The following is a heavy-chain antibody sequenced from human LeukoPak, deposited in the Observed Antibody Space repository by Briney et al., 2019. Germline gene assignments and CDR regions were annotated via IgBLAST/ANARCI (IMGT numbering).Heavy chain of an antibody. V-gene: IGHV3-11*01. D-gene: IGHD3-22*01. CDR2: ISSSGSTI. CDR1: GFTFSDYY. J-gene: IGHJ4*02. Sequence: NPGVSLRLSCAASGFTFSDYYMNWIRQAPGKGLEWLSYISSSGSTIYYADSVRGRFTISRDNAKNSLYLQMNSLRAEDTAVYFCAGQNYYDSSGYYPDYWGQGTLVTVSS. CDR3: AGQNYYDSSGYYPDY.